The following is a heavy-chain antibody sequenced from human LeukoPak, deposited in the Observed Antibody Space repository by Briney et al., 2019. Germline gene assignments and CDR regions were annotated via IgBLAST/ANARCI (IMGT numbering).Heavy chain of an antibody. D-gene: IGHD2-15*01. CDR1: GGSISSYY. CDR2: IYYSGST. J-gene: IGHJ4*02. CDR3: ARGDCSGGSCYFFDY. Sequence: PSETLFLTCTVSGGSISSYYWSWIRQPPGKGLEWIGYIYYSGSTNYNPSLKSRVTISVDTSKNQFSLKLSSVTAADTAVYYCARGDCSGGSCYFFDYWGQGTLVTVSS. V-gene: IGHV4-59*01.